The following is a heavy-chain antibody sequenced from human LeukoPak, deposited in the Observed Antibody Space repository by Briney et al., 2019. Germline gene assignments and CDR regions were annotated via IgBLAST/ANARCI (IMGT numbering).Heavy chain of an antibody. CDR2: IIPIFGTA. Sequence: GASVKVSCKASGGTFSSYAISWVRQAPGQGLEWMGGIIPIFGTANYAQKFQGGVTITAGKSTSTAYMELSSLRSQDTAVYYCARDEGAKIAFAIWGQGTMVTVSS. J-gene: IGHJ3*02. V-gene: IGHV1-69*06. CDR1: GGTFSSYA. CDR3: ARDEGAKIAFAI. D-gene: IGHD1-26*01.